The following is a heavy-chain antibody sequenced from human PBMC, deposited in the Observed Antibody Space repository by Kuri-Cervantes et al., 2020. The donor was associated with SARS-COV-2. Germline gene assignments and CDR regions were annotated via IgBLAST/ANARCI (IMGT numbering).Heavy chain of an antibody. Sequence: GGSLRPSFAVSGSTVNEAWMGWVRKAPGRGLEWVGRLKSKSVGGTPDYAAPVKGRFTISGDESKNTLNLQMNSLKTEDTALYYCTTDRAIAVRPLFDSWGQGTLVTVSS. D-gene: IGHD6-6*01. CDR2: LKSKSVGGTP. CDR1: GSTVNEAW. J-gene: IGHJ4*02. V-gene: IGHV3-15*01. CDR3: TTDRAIAVRPLFDS.